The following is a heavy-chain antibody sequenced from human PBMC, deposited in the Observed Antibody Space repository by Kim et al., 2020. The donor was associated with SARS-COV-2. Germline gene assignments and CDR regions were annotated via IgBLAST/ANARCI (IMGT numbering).Heavy chain of an antibody. J-gene: IGHJ5*02. Sequence: GGSLRRSCAASGFTFSTYAMSWVRQAPGKGLEWVSYISSSGSNTYYADSVKGRFTISRDNAKNTLYLQMNSLRAEDTAVYYCARLWPLSSCSNGGFDP. CDR3: ARLWPLSSCSNGGFDP. D-gene: IGHD6-13*01. CDR2: ISSSGSNT. CDR1: GFTFSTYA. V-gene: IGHV3-21*04.